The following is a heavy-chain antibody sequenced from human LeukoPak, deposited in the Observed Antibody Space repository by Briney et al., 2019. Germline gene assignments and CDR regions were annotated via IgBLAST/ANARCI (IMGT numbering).Heavy chain of an antibody. CDR2: IRYDGSNK. J-gene: IGHJ6*03. D-gene: IGHD1-1*01. V-gene: IGHV3-30*02. Sequence: GGSLRLSCAASGFTFSSYGMHWVRQAPGKGLEWVAFIRYDGSNKYYADSVKGRFTISRDNSKNTLYLQMNSLRPEDTAVYYCAKDGRGAYYYYMDVWGKGTTVTVSS. CDR1: GFTFSSYG. CDR3: AKDGRGAYYYYMDV.